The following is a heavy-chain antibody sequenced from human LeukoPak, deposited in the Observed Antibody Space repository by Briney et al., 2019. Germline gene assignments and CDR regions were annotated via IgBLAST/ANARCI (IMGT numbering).Heavy chain of an antibody. Sequence: GESLRLSCAASGFTFSSYSMNWIRQAPGKGLDWVSSISSSSSYIYYADSVKGRFTISRDNAKNSLYLQMNSLRAEDTAVYYCARHYYDSSGYSSWFDPWGQGTLVTVSS. J-gene: IGHJ5*02. D-gene: IGHD3-22*01. V-gene: IGHV3-21*01. CDR2: ISSSSSYI. CDR3: ARHYYDSSGYSSWFDP. CDR1: GFTFSSYS.